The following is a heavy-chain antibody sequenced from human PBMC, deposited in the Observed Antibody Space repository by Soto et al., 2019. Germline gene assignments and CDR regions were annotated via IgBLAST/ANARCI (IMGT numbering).Heavy chain of an antibody. D-gene: IGHD2-21*01. V-gene: IGHV1-69*13. J-gene: IGHJ4*02. CDR2: IIPIFGTA. Sequence: VKVSCKASGGTFGSYAISCVRQASGQGLEWMGGIIPIFGTANYAQKFQGRVTITADESTSTAYMELSSLRSEDTAVYYCARGNIGDWNPFFDFLVKGTLVTVSS. CDR3: ARGNIGDWNPFFDF. CDR1: GGTFGSYA.